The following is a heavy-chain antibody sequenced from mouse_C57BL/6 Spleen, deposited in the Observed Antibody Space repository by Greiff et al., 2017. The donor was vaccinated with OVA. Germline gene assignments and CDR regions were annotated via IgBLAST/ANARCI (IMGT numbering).Heavy chain of an antibody. CDR2: ISSGSSTI. J-gene: IGHJ3*01. D-gene: IGHD1-1*01. CDR1: GFTFSDYG. Sequence: EVKLMESGGGLVKPGGSLKLSCAASGFTFSDYGMHWVRQAPEKGLEWVAYISSGSSTIYYADTVKGRFTISRDNAKNTLFLQMTSLRSEDTAMYYCARNYYGQRGFAYWGQGTLVTVSA. CDR3: ARNYYGQRGFAY. V-gene: IGHV5-17*01.